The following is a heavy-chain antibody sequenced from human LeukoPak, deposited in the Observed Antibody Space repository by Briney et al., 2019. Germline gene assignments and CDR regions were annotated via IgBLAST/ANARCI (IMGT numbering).Heavy chain of an antibody. D-gene: IGHD6-13*01. Sequence: GESLKISCKGSGYRFTTYWIGWVRQMPRKGLEWMGVIYPADSDTRYSPSFQGPVTISADKSLSTAYLQWSSLKASDTAMYYCARQTDLAATGTPPNYWGQGTLVTVSS. V-gene: IGHV5-51*01. CDR2: IYPADSDT. CDR1: GYRFTTYW. CDR3: ARQTDLAATGTPPNY. J-gene: IGHJ4*02.